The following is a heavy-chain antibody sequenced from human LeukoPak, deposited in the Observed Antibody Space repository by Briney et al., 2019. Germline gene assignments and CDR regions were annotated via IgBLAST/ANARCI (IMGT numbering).Heavy chain of an antibody. V-gene: IGHV3-33*01. CDR2: IWYDGTNK. Sequence: GRSLRLSCAASGFTFSSYGMHWVRQAPGKGLEWVAVIWYDGTNKYYADSVKGRFTISRDNSKNTLYLQMNSLRAEDTAVYYCTRGRFCSSTTCGDNWFDPWGQGTLVTVSS. J-gene: IGHJ5*02. CDR3: TRGRFCSSTTCGDNWFDP. D-gene: IGHD2-2*01. CDR1: GFTFSSYG.